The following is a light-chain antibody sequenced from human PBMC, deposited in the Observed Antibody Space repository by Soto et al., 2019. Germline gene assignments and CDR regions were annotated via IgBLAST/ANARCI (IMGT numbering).Light chain of an antibody. CDR1: QSVSNN. V-gene: IGKV3-15*01. Sequence: EIAMTQSPATLSVSPGERATLSRRASQSVSNNYLAWYQQKPGQAPRLLIYGASIRAAGIPARFTGSESGTEFTLSISSLQSEDFAVYYCQQYDDWPWTFGHGTKVDIK. J-gene: IGKJ1*01. CDR3: QQYDDWPWT. CDR2: GAS.